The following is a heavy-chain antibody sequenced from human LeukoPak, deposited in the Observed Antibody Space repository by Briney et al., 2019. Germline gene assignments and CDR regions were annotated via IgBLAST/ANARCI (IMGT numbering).Heavy chain of an antibody. J-gene: IGHJ4*02. CDR3: ARARGAGPGGHFDY. CDR2: ISNSGSDT. Sequence: PGGSLRLSCAASGFSFSDNYMSWIRQAPGKGLEWVSYISNSGSDTNYPVSVKGRFTISRDNAKNSLYLQMNSLRDEDTAVYYCARARGAGPGGHFDYWGQGTLVTVSS. D-gene: IGHD6-19*01. V-gene: IGHV3-11*05. CDR1: GFSFSDNY.